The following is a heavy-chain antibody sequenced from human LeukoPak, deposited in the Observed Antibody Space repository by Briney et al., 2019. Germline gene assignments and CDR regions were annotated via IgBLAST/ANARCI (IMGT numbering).Heavy chain of an antibody. Sequence: GGSLRLSCAASGFTFSSYGMHWVRQAPGKGLEWVAFIRYDGSNKYYADSVKGRFTISRDNSKNTLYLQMNSLRAEDTAVYYCARDRNTDFWSGYYTNYFDYWGQGTLVTVSS. J-gene: IGHJ4*02. CDR3: ARDRNTDFWSGYYTNYFDY. V-gene: IGHV3-30*02. CDR2: IRYDGSNK. D-gene: IGHD3-3*01. CDR1: GFTFSSYG.